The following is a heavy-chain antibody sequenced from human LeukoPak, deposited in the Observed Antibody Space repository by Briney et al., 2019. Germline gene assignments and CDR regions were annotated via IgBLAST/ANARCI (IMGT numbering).Heavy chain of an antibody. CDR3: ARGPYSSSWYGLDDAFDI. CDR2: FDPEDGET. Sequence: ASVKVSCKVSGYTLTELSMHWVRQAPGKGLEWMGGFDPEDGETIYAQKFQGRVTMTEDTSTDTAYMELSSLRSEDTAVYYCARGPYSSSWYGLDDAFDIWGQGTMVTVSS. J-gene: IGHJ3*02. D-gene: IGHD6-13*01. V-gene: IGHV1-24*01. CDR1: GYTLTELS.